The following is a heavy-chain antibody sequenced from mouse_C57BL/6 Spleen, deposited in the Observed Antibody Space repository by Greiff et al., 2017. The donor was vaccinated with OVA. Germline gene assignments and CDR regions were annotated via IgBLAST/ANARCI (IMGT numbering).Heavy chain of an antibody. V-gene: IGHV1-9*01. D-gene: IGHD1-1*01. CDR1: GYPFTGYW. CDR3: ARRYYGSSYYWYFDV. CDR2: ILPGRGST. Sequence: QVQLKQSGAELMKPGASVKLSCTATGYPFTGYWIEWVKQRPGHGLEWIGEILPGRGSTNYNEKFKGKATFTADTSSNTAYMQLSSLTTEDSAIYYCARRYYGSSYYWYFDVWGTGTTVTVSS. J-gene: IGHJ1*03.